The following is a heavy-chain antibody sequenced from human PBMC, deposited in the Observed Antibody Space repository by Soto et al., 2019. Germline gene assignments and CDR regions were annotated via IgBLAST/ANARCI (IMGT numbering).Heavy chain of an antibody. Sequence: ASVKVSCKASGFSFSDYFMHWVRQAPGQGLEWMGIINPSGDSRNYAQKFQGRVTITRDTSTSTVYMDLSSLRYEDTAVYYCARDTSQNYGTPAAISWFHPWCQGPPVAVSS. J-gene: IGHJ5*02. CDR2: INPSGDSR. D-gene: IGHD2-2*01. CDR1: GFSFSDYF. CDR3: ARDTSQNYGTPAAISWFHP. V-gene: IGHV1-46*01.